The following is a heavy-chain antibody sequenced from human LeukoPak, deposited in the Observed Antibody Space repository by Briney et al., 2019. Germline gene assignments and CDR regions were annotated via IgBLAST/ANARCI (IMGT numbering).Heavy chain of an antibody. CDR2: ISYDGSNK. J-gene: IGHJ4*02. CDR1: GFTFSSYG. Sequence: GGSLRLSCAASGFTFSSYGMHWVRQAPGKGLGWVAVISYDGSNKYYADSVKGRFTISRDNSKNTLYLQMNSLRAEDTAVYYCAKDIRWELAAAGVFDYWGQGTLVTVSS. V-gene: IGHV3-30*18. D-gene: IGHD6-25*01. CDR3: AKDIRWELAAAGVFDY.